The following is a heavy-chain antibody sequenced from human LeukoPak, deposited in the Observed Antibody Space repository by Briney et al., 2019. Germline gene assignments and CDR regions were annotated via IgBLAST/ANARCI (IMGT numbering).Heavy chain of an antibody. V-gene: IGHV4-61*02. J-gene: IGHJ4*02. CDR1: GGSISSGSYY. CDR2: IYTSGST. Sequence: PSQTLSLTCTVSGGSISSGSYYWSWIRQPAGKGLEWIGRIYTSGSTDYNPSLKSRIIIPVDTSKRQFSLKLSAVTAADTAVYYCTRAGSHYSGDDYWGQGTLVTVSS. D-gene: IGHD6-19*01. CDR3: TRAGSHYSGDDY.